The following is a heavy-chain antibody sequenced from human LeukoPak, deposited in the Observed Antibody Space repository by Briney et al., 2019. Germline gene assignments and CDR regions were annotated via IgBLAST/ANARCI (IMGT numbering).Heavy chain of an antibody. V-gene: IGHV1-2*02. CDR2: INPNSGGT. D-gene: IGHD3-22*01. J-gene: IGHJ4*02. CDR1: GYTFTGYY. Sequence: ASVKVSCKASGYTFTGYYMHWVRQAPGQGLEWMGWINPNSGGTNYAQKFQGRVTMTRNTSISTAYMELSSLRSEDTAVYYCARGGLTYYYDSSGYLRGVWGQGTLVTVSS. CDR3: ARGGLTYYYDSSGYLRGV.